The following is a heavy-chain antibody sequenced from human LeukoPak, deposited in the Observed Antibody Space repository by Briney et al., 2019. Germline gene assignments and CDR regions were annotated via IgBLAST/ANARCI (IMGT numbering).Heavy chain of an antibody. J-gene: IGHJ4*02. D-gene: IGHD3-9*01. CDR1: GGSISSSSYY. Sequence: PSETLSLTCTVSGGSISSSSYYWGWIRQPPGKGLEWIGGIYYSGSTYYNPSLKSRVTISVDTSKNQFSLKLSSVTAADTAVYYCARELRYFDYLSDYWGQGTLVTVSS. V-gene: IGHV4-39*01. CDR3: ARELRYFDYLSDY. CDR2: IYYSGST.